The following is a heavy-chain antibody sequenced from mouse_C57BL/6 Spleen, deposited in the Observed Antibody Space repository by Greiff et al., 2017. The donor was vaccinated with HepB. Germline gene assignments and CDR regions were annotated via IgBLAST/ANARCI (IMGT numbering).Heavy chain of an antibody. V-gene: IGHV2-2*01. CDR1: GFSLTSYG. CDR2: IWSGGST. Sequence: VMLVESGPGLVQPSQRLSITCTVSGFSLTSYGVHWVRQSPGKGLEWLGVIWSGGSTDYNAAFISRLSISKDNSKSQVFFKMNSLQADDTAIYYCARNNDYDVGLAMDYWGQGTSVTVSS. D-gene: IGHD2-4*01. CDR3: ARNNDYDVGLAMDY. J-gene: IGHJ4*01.